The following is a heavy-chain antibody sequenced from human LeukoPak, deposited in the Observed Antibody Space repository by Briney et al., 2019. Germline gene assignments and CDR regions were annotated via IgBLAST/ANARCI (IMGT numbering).Heavy chain of an antibody. V-gene: IGHV3-48*03. D-gene: IGHD4-17*01. CDR1: GFTFSSYE. CDR2: ISSSGSTI. CDR3: ARDAPTTVTTFYYYYYMDV. J-gene: IGHJ6*03. Sequence: GGSLRLSCAASGFTFSSYEMNWVRQAPGKGLEWVSYISSSGSTIYYADSVKGRFTISRDNAKNSLYLQMNSLRAEDTAVYYRARDAPTTVTTFYYYYYMDVWGKGTTVTVSS.